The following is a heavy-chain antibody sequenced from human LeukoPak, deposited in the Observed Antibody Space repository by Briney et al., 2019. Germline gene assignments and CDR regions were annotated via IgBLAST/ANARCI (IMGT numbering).Heavy chain of an antibody. D-gene: IGHD2-21*02. V-gene: IGHV3-74*01. CDR1: GFTFSNYW. J-gene: IGHJ3*02. Sequence: QPGGSLRLSCAASGFTFSNYWMHWVRQAPGKGLVWVSRINSGGSSTSYADSVKGRFTISRDNAKNTLYLEMNSLRAEDTAVYYCARDGHIVVVTDAFDIWGQGTMVTVSS. CDR3: ARDGHIVVVTDAFDI. CDR2: INSGGSST.